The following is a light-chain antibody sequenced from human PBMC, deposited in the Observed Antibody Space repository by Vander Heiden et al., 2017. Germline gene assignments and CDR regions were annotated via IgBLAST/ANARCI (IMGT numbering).Light chain of an antibody. CDR3: LQDDSYPRT. Sequence: AVQMTQSPSSLSASVGDRVTISCRASQGIRNDLGWYQQKPGQAPKVLIYGASTLHSGVPSRFGGSGSGTDFVLTISGLQPEDSATYFCLQDDSYPRTFGQGTKVEIK. CDR2: GAS. CDR1: QGIRND. V-gene: IGKV1-6*01. J-gene: IGKJ1*01.